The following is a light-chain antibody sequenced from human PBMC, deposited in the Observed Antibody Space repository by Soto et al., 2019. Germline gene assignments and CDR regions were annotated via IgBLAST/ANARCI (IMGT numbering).Light chain of an antibody. CDR2: EGS. J-gene: IGLJ1*01. CDR3: CSYAGSSTDV. Sequence: SVLNQPSSLSGSPGQSITLSCPGTSSDVGSYNLVSWYQQHPGKAPKLMIYEGSKRPSGVSNRFSGSKSGNTASLTISGLQAEDEADYYCCSYAGSSTDVFVTGNKGTV. V-gene: IGLV2-23*01. CDR1: SSDVGSYNL.